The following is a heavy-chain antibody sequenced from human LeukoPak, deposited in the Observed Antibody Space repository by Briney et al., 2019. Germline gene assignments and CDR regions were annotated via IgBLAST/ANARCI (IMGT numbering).Heavy chain of an antibody. D-gene: IGHD6-19*01. CDR3: ARGLKRTFDY. J-gene: IGHJ4*02. Sequence: SQTLSLTCTVSGGSISSGSYYWSWIRQPAGKGLEWIGRIYTSGSTNYNPSLKSRVTISVDTSKNQFSLKLSSVTAADTAVYYCARGLKRTFDYWGQGTLVTVSS. CDR1: GGSISSGSYY. CDR2: IYTSGST. V-gene: IGHV4-61*02.